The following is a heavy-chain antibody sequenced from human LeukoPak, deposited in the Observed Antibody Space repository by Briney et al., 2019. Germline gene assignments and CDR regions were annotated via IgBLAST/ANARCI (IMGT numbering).Heavy chain of an antibody. V-gene: IGHV3-30*18. J-gene: IGHJ4*02. Sequence: GRSLRLSCAASGFTFSSYGMHWVRQAPGKGLEWVAVISYDGSNKYYADSVKGRFTISRDNSKNTLFLQMNSLRVEDTAVYYCAKVSWYYDLWGGSPTDSDYWGQGVLVAVSS. CDR1: GFTFSSYG. CDR3: AKVSWYYDLWGGSPTDSDY. CDR2: ISYDGSNK. D-gene: IGHD3-3*01.